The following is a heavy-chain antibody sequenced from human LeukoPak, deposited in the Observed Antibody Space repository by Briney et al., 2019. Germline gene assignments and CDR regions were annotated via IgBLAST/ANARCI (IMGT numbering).Heavy chain of an antibody. CDR3: ARAMVRGVSEY. V-gene: IGHV1-69*13. J-gene: IGHJ4*02. Sequence: SVKVSCKASGGTFSSYAISWVRQAPGQGLEWMGGIIPMFGIANYAQKFQGRVTVTADESTSTAYMELRSLRSEDTAIYYCARAMVRGVSEYWGQGTLVTVSS. CDR2: IIPMFGIA. D-gene: IGHD3-10*01. CDR1: GGTFSSYA.